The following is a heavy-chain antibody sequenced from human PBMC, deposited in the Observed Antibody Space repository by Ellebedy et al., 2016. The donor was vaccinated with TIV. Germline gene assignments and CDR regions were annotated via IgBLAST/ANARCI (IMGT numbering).Heavy chain of an antibody. CDR2: IDTSGNDI. CDR1: GFTFSNYA. J-gene: IGHJ4*02. Sequence: PGGSLRLSCAASGFTFSNYAMNWVRQAPGKGLEWLSYIDTSGNDIHYADSVTGRFTISRDNAKNSLFLQMNSLRAEDTAIYYCACPAVGFWSGYNEHWGQGTLVTVSS. CDR3: ACPAVGFWSGYNEH. D-gene: IGHD3-3*01. V-gene: IGHV3-21*01.